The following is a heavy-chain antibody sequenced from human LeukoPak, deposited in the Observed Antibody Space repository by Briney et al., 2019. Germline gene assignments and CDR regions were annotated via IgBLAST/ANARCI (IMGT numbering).Heavy chain of an antibody. CDR3: AKGEDIVVVVAAMDFDY. V-gene: IGHV3-48*03. D-gene: IGHD2-15*01. CDR2: ISSSGSTI. CDR1: GXTFRSYE. Sequence: SGGSLRLSCAASGXTFRSYEMNWVRQAPGKGLEWVSYISSSGSTIYLADPVKSRFTISRDNAKNSLYLQMNSLRAEDTAVYYCAKGEDIVVVVAAMDFDYWGQGTLVTVSS. J-gene: IGHJ4*02.